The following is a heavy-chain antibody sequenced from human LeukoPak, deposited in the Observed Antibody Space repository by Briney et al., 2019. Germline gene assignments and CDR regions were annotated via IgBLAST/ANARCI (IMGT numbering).Heavy chain of an antibody. CDR2: ISSSSSYI. CDR3: ARDLFLGYWSGGSCSERYFQH. Sequence: GGSLRLSCAASGFTFSSYSMNWVRQAPGKGLEWVSSISSSSSYIYYADSVKGRFTISRDNAKNSLYLQMNSLRAEDTAVYYCARDLFLGYWSGGSCSERYFQHWGQGTLVTVSS. CDR1: GFTFSSYS. D-gene: IGHD2-15*01. V-gene: IGHV3-21*01. J-gene: IGHJ1*01.